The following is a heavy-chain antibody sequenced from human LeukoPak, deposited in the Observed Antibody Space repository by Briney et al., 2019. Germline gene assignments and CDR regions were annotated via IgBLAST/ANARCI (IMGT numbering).Heavy chain of an antibody. Sequence: GGSLRLSCAASGFTFSSYAMHWVRQAPGKGLEWVAVISYDGSNKYYADSVKGRFTISRDNSKNTLYLQMNSLRAEDCAGGYCSSTSCYKLPSGYWGQGTLVTVSS. CDR1: GFTFSSYA. D-gene: IGHD2-2*02. CDR2: ISYDGSNK. J-gene: IGHJ4*02. V-gene: IGHV3-30*01. CDR3: SSTSCYKLPSGY.